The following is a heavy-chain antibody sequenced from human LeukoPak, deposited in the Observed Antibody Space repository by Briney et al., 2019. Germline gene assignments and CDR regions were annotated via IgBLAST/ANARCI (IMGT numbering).Heavy chain of an antibody. Sequence: PGGSLRLSCAASGFTFSSYSMNWVRQAPGKGLEWVSSISSSSSYIYYADSVKGRFTISRDNSKNTLYLQMNSLRAEDTAVYYCARDRAAAGTVLDYWGQGTLVTVSS. J-gene: IGHJ4*02. CDR1: GFTFSSYS. CDR3: ARDRAAAGTVLDY. D-gene: IGHD6-13*01. CDR2: ISSSSSYI. V-gene: IGHV3-21*01.